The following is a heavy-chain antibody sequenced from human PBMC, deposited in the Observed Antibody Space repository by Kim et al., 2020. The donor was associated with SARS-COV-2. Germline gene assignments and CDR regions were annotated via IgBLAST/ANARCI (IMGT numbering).Heavy chain of an antibody. D-gene: IGHD3-22*01. CDR1: GFTFSDYY. Sequence: GGSLRLSCAASGFTFSDYYMSWIRQAPGKGLEWVSYISSSGSTIYYADSVKGRFTISRDNAKNSLYLQMNSLRAEDTAVYYCARGEDYYDSSGYPHESFDYWGQGTLVTVSS. CDR2: ISSSGSTI. CDR3: ARGEDYYDSSGYPHESFDY. V-gene: IGHV3-11*01. J-gene: IGHJ4*02.